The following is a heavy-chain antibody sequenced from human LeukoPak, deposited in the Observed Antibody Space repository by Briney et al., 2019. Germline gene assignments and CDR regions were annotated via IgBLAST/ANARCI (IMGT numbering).Heavy chain of an antibody. J-gene: IGHJ4*02. V-gene: IGHV3-48*03. CDR1: GFTFSSYE. D-gene: IGHD5-18*01. CDR3: ARDQGKYSHGQLDY. CDR2: ISNSGHNV. Sequence: GGSLRLSCAASGFTFSSYEMTWVRQAPGKGLEYISYISNSGHNVYYADSVKGRFTISRDNAKSSLYLQVDSLRAEETGVYYCARDQGKYSHGQLDYWGQGMLVTVSA.